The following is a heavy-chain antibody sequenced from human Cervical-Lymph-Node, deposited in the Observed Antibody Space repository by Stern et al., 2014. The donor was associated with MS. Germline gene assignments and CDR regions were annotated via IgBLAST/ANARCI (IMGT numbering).Heavy chain of an antibody. CDR1: GGTFSSYA. Sequence: LQLVESGAEVKKPGSSVKVSCKASGGTFSSYAINWVRQAPGQGLEWVGGIIPIFGTANYAQKFQGRVTITADDSTSTVYMELSSLRSEYTAVFYCARPTTVTVGTMDVWGQGTTVTVSS. CDR2: IIPIFGTA. V-gene: IGHV1-69*01. J-gene: IGHJ6*02. CDR3: ARPTTVTVGTMDV. D-gene: IGHD4-17*01.